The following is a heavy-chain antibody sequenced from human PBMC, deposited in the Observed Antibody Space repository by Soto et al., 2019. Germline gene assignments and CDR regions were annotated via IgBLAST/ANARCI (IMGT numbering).Heavy chain of an antibody. J-gene: IGHJ6*03. D-gene: IGHD2-2*01. CDR1: GFTFSSYA. Sequence: GGSLRLSCAASGFTFSSYAMSWVRQAPGKGLEWVSGISGGGGSTYYAGSGKGRFTISRDNSKNTLSLQMNSLRAEDTAVYYCAKGTSITCYGAMDVWGKGTTVTVSS. CDR2: ISGGGGST. CDR3: AKGTSITCYGAMDV. V-gene: IGHV3-23*01.